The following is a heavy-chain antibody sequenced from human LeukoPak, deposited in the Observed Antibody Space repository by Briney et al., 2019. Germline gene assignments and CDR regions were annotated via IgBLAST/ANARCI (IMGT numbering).Heavy chain of an antibody. Sequence: PGGSLRLSCAASGFTFSSYSMNWVRQAPGKGLGWVSSISSSSSYIYYADSVKGRFTISRDNAKNSLYLQMNSLRAEDTAVYYCARASLYSSSWSNPDIDYWGQGTLVTVSS. CDR3: ARASLYSSSWSNPDIDY. CDR1: GFTFSSYS. CDR2: ISSSSSYI. D-gene: IGHD6-13*01. J-gene: IGHJ4*02. V-gene: IGHV3-21*01.